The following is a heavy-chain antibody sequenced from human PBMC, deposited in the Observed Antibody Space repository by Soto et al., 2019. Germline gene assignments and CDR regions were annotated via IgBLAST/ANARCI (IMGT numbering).Heavy chain of an antibody. CDR2: IYYSGST. CDR1: GGSISSSGYY. CDR3: ARHLNYYDSSGYYSY. J-gene: IGHJ4*01. Sequence: SETLSLTCTVSGGSISSSGYYWGWIRQPPGKGLEWIGSIYYSGSTYHNPSLKSRATISVDTSKNQLSLKLSSVTAADTAVYYCARHLNYYDSSGYYSYWGQGTLVTVSS. V-gene: IGHV4-39*01. D-gene: IGHD3-22*01.